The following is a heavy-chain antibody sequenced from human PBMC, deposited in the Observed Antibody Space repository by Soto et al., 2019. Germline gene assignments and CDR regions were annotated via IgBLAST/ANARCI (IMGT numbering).Heavy chain of an antibody. CDR1: GYTFTTYA. CDR3: ARVDGTY. CDR2: INPDNGNA. J-gene: IGHJ4*02. V-gene: IGHV1-3*05. D-gene: IGHD1-26*01. Sequence: QVQLVQSGAEEKKPGASVKVSCKASGYTFTTYAIHWVRQAPGQGLEWVGWINPDNGNAKYSQKFQGRLTITRDTSATTAYMELSSLRSEDTAVYYCARVDGTYWGQGALVTVSS.